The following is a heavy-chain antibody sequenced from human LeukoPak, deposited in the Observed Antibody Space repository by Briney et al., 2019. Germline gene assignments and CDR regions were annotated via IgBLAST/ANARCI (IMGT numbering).Heavy chain of an antibody. J-gene: IGHJ5*02. D-gene: IGHD2-2*01. Sequence: GRSLRLSCAASGFTFSSYAMHWVRQAPGRGLEWVAVISYDGSNKYYADSVKGRSTISRDNSKNTLYLQMNSLRAEDTAVYYCARDRIKSSTSCYRFWFDPWGQGTLVTVSS. V-gene: IGHV3-30-3*01. CDR3: ARDRIKSSTSCYRFWFDP. CDR1: GFTFSSYA. CDR2: ISYDGSNK.